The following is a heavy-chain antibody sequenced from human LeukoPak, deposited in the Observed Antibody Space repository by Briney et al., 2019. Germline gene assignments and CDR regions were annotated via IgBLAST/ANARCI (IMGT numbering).Heavy chain of an antibody. J-gene: IGHJ5*02. Sequence: PSETLSLTCSVSGDSINTYFWTWIRQPPGKGLEWIGNLHYSGDTNYNPSLRRRVTISVDTSKKQFSLRLSSVTAADTAVYFCARVQSAGSGTYYINWFDPWGQGTLVTVSS. CDR1: GDSINTYF. CDR3: ARVQSAGSGTYYINWFDP. CDR2: LHYSGDT. D-gene: IGHD3-10*01. V-gene: IGHV4-59*08.